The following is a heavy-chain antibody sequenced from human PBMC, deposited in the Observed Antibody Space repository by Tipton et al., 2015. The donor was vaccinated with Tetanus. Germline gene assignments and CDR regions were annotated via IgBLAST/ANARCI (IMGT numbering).Heavy chain of an antibody. CDR3: ARGWGYHQRSFDF. V-gene: IGHV4-59*01. J-gene: IGHJ4*02. Sequence: TLSLTCTVSSGGSISSYYWTWIRQPPGKGLEWIGSFYYSGSTNYNPSLKSRVTISVDTSIDTAKTQFSLKLTSVTSADTAVYYCARGWGYHQRSFDFWGQGTLVTVSS. D-gene: IGHD3-16*01. CDR1: GGSISSYY. CDR2: FYYSGST.